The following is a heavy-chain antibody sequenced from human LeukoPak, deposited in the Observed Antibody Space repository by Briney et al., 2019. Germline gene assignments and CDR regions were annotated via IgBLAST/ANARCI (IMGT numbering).Heavy chain of an antibody. D-gene: IGHD6-25*01. CDR1: GGSISSNNCY. J-gene: IGHJ4*02. V-gene: IGHV4-39*01. Sequence: PSETLSLTCTVSGGSISSNNCYWGLIRQPPGKGLEWIGTISYNGRTWYNPSPKSRVTMSVDTSKNQFSLKLSSVTAADTAMYYCAGSGRGGLKSGVDYWGQGTLVTVSS. CDR3: AGSGRGGLKSGVDY. CDR2: ISYNGRT.